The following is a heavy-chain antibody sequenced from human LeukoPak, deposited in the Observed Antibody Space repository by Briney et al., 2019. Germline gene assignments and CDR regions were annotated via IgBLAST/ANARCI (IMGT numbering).Heavy chain of an antibody. V-gene: IGHV3-11*01. Sequence: GGSLRLSCAASGFTFSDNYVTWVRQAPGKGLEWLSYISGNGGVIQYADSVKGRFTISRDNAKNLLYLQMDSLRAEDTAVYYCAKDPGPRWRIAAAGSNWFDPWGQGTLVTVSS. CDR2: ISGNGGVI. J-gene: IGHJ5*02. CDR1: GFTFSDNY. CDR3: AKDPGPRWRIAAAGSNWFDP. D-gene: IGHD6-13*01.